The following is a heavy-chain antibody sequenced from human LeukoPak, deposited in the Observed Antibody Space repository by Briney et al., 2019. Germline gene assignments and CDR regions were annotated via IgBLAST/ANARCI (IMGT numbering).Heavy chain of an antibody. J-gene: IGHJ4*02. CDR3: ARLRLVPAAIDY. CDR1: GGSFSGYY. Sequence: SETLSLTCAVYGGSFSGYYWSWIRQPPGKGLEWIGEINHSGSTNYNPSLESRVTISVDTSKNQFSLKLSSVTAADTAVYYCARLRLVPAAIDYWGQGTLVTVSS. CDR2: INHSGST. V-gene: IGHV4-34*01. D-gene: IGHD2-2*02.